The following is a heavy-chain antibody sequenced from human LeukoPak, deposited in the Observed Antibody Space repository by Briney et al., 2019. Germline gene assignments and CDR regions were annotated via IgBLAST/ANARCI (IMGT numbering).Heavy chain of an antibody. V-gene: IGHV3-7*01. CDR1: GFTFSSYW. J-gene: IGHJ3*02. D-gene: IGHD3-22*01. CDR3: AKDLTTVIVVMGAFDI. CDR2: IKQDGSEK. Sequence: GGSLRLSCAASGFTFSSYWMSWVRQAPGKGLEWVANIKQDGSEKYYLDSVKGRFTISRDNAKNSLYLQMNSLRAEDTAVYYCAKDLTTVIVVMGAFDIWGQGTMVTVSS.